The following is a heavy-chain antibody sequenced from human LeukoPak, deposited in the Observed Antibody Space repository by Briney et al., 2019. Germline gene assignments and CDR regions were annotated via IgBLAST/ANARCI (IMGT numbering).Heavy chain of an antibody. CDR1: GFTFSSYE. V-gene: IGHV3-48*03. CDR3: ARLADYGNYGPREYLDF. D-gene: IGHD4-11*01. Sequence: GGSLRLSCAASGFTFSSYEMNWVRQTPGKGLEWVSYISNSGSTIYYADSVKGRFTISRDNAKNSLYLQMNSLRAEDTAVYYCARLADYGNYGPREYLDFWGQGTLVTVSS. CDR2: ISNSGSTI. J-gene: IGHJ4*02.